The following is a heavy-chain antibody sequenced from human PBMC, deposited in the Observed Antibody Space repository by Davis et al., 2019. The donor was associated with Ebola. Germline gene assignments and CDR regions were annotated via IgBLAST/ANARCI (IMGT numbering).Heavy chain of an antibody. CDR2: IYYSGST. CDR1: GGSFSGYY. CDR3: ARLPSEQWLGFDY. D-gene: IGHD6-19*01. J-gene: IGHJ4*02. Sequence: SETLSLTCAVYGGSFSGYYWSWIRQPPGKGLEWIGSIYYSGSTYYNPSLKSRVSISVDTSKNQFSLKLSSVTAADTAVYYCARLPSEQWLGFDYWGQGTLVTVSS. V-gene: IGHV4-34*01.